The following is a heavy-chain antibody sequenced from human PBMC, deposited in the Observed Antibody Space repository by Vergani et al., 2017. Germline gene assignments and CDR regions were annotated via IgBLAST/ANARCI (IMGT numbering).Heavy chain of an antibody. Sequence: VQLVESGGGLVKPGGSLRLSCAASGFTFSDYYMSWVRQAPGKGLEWVSAISGSGGSTYYADSVKGRFTISRDNSKNTLYLQMNSLRAEDTAVYYCAKDNRTPYYDILTGYYRNYYYGMDVWGQGTTVTVSS. CDR3: AKDNRTPYYDILTGYYRNYYYGMDV. V-gene: IGHV3-23*04. CDR2: ISGSGGST. J-gene: IGHJ6*02. CDR1: GFTFSDYY. D-gene: IGHD3-9*01.